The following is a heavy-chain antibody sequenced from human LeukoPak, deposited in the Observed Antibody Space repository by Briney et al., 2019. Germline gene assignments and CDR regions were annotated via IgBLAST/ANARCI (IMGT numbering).Heavy chain of an antibody. J-gene: IGHJ4*02. CDR1: GYPFTSFG. CDR3: ARDRVSDYSNPRGFDY. V-gene: IGHV1-18*03. CDR2: ISGYNGKI. Sequence: ASVRVSCKASGYPFTSFGISWGPQAPGQGRKWMGWISGYNGKINYAQNLQGRVTMTTDTSTSTAYVELGSLRSDDMAVYYCARDRVSDYSNPRGFDYWGQGTLVTVSS. D-gene: IGHD4-11*01.